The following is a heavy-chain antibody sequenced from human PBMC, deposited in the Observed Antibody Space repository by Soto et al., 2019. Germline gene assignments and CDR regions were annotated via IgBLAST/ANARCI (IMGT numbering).Heavy chain of an antibody. J-gene: IGHJ4*02. CDR2: INSDGSST. CDR3: ASRGVGGDRWDYFDY. D-gene: IGHD2-21*02. Sequence: VQLVESGGGVVQPGRSLRLSCAASGFTFSSYWMHWVRQAPGKGLVWVSRINSDGSSTSYADSVKGRFTISRDNAKNTLYLQMNSLRAEDTAVYYCASRGVGGDRWDYFDYWGQGTLVTVSS. CDR1: GFTFSSYW. V-gene: IGHV3-74*02.